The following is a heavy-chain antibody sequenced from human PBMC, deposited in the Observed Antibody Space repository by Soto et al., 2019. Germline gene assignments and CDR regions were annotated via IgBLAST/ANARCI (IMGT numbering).Heavy chain of an antibody. D-gene: IGHD4-17*01. CDR3: AKDYYGGNREYYYYGMDV. CDR1: GFTFSSYG. J-gene: IGHJ6*02. Sequence: GGSLRLSCAASGFTFSSYGMHWVRQAPGKGLEWVAVISYDGSNKYYADSVKGRFTISRDNSKNTLYLQMNSLRAEDTAVYYCAKDYYGGNREYYYYGMDVWGQGTTVTVSS. CDR2: ISYDGSNK. V-gene: IGHV3-30*18.